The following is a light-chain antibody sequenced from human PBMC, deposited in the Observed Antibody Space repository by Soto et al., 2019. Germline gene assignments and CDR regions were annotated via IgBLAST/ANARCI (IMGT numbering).Light chain of an antibody. J-gene: IGLJ2*01. CDR3: QSYDSSLSGVL. Sequence: QSALTQPPSVSGAPGQRVTISCTGSNSNIGANYGVHWYQHVPGTAPKLLIYRNNNRPSGVPDRFSGSRSGTSASLAITGLQPDDEADYFCQSYDSSLSGVLFGGGTQLTVL. CDR1: NSNIGANYG. CDR2: RNN. V-gene: IGLV1-40*01.